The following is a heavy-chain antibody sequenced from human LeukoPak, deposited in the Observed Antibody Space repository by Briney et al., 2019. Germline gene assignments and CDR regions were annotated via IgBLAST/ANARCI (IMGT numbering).Heavy chain of an antibody. CDR1: GYTITELS. D-gene: IGHD3-3*01. V-gene: IGHV1-24*01. CDR3: ATVLRFLEWLPLYFDY. CDR2: FDPEDGET. Sequence: ASVKVSCKVSGYTITELSMHWVRQAPGKGLEWMGGFDPEDGETIYAQKFQGRVTMTEDTSTDTAYMELSSLRSEDTAVYYCATVLRFLEWLPLYFDYWGQGTLVTVSS. J-gene: IGHJ4*02.